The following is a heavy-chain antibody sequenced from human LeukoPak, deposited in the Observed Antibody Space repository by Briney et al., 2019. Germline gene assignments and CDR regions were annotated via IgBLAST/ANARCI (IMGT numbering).Heavy chain of an antibody. D-gene: IGHD4-17*01. J-gene: IGHJ4*02. V-gene: IGHV3-33*01. CDR2: IWYDGSDK. CDR1: GFTFSSYG. Sequence: GGSLRLSCAASGFTFSSYGMHWVRQAPGKELEWVAIIWYDGSDKYYAQSVKGRFTISRDNSKNTLYLQMNSLRAEDTAVYYCATLGTTVTTSDYWGQGTLVTVSS. CDR3: ATLGTTVTTSDY.